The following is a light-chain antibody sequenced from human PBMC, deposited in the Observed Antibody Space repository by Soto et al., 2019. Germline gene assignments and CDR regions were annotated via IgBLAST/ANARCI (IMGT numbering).Light chain of an antibody. CDR3: QHCGSAPWT. J-gene: IGKJ1*01. CDR2: AAS. Sequence: EIVLTQSPGPLPLSPGQMATLSCRASQSVAGNFLAWYQQEHGQAPRLLIYAASGSATGIQDRFSGSGSGTDITRTISRLEPEDFAVYYVQHCGSAPWTVGQGTKVEIK. CDR1: QSVAGNF. V-gene: IGKV3-20*01.